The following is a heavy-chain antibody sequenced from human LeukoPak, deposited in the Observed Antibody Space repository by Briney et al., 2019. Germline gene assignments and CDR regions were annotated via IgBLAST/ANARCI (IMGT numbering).Heavy chain of an antibody. CDR2: NIPIFGTA. CDR1: GGTFSSYA. Sequence: SVKVFCKASGGTFSSYAVSWVRQAPGQGLEWMVGNIPIFGTAKYAQKFQGRVTITTDESTSTAYMELSSLRSEDTAVYSCARVGITGPTFYYWGQGTLVTVSS. V-gene: IGHV1-69*05. D-gene: IGHD1-7*01. J-gene: IGHJ4*02. CDR3: ARVGITGPTFYY.